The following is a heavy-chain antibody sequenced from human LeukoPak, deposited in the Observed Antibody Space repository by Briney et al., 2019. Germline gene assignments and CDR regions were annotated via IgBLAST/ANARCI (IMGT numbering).Heavy chain of an antibody. CDR3: ARDTRSTSSTMYYYYYYMDV. D-gene: IGHD2-2*01. CDR1: GGSISSGDYY. Sequence: SETLSLTCTVSGGSISSGDYYWSWIRQPPGKGLEWIGHIYYSGSTYYNPSLKSRVTISVDTSKNRFSLKLSSVTAADTAVYYCARDTRSTSSTMYYYYYYMDVWGKGTTVTVSS. CDR2: IYYSGST. J-gene: IGHJ6*03. V-gene: IGHV4-30-4*08.